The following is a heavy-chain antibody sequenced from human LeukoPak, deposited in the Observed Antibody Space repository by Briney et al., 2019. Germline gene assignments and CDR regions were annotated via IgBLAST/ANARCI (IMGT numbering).Heavy chain of an antibody. CDR2: IRYDGSNK. Sequence: GGSLRLSCAASGFTFSCYGMHWVGQAPGKRLEWVAFIRYDGSNKYYADSVKGRFTISRDNSKNTLYLQMNSLRAEDTAVYYCAKSDSSSWDYYYYMDVWDKGTTVTISS. V-gene: IGHV3-30*02. CDR3: AKSDSSSWDYYYYMDV. CDR1: GFTFSCYG. J-gene: IGHJ6*03. D-gene: IGHD6-13*01.